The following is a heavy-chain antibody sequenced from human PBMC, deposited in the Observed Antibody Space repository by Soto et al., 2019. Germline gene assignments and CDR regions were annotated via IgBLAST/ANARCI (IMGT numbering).Heavy chain of an antibody. V-gene: IGHV1-69*13. J-gene: IGHJ4*02. Sequence: SVKVSCKASGGTFYTYTFSWVRQAPGQGLEWMGSITPIYPTTNYAERFQGRLTITADGSTHTAYMDLTSLTSEDTAVYYCARIPRYTFPTSDDLDSWGQGTLVTISS. CDR1: GGTFYTYT. D-gene: IGHD3-9*01. CDR2: ITPIYPTT. CDR3: ARIPRYTFPTSDDLDS.